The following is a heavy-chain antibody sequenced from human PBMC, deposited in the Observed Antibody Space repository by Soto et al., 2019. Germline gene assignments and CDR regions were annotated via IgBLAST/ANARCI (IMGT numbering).Heavy chain of an antibody. CDR3: ASGSPSIAAAGHYYYYGMDV. V-gene: IGHV1-2*04. CDR1: GYTFTGYY. CDR2: INPNSGGT. D-gene: IGHD6-13*01. J-gene: IGHJ6*02. Sequence: ASVKVSCKASGYTFTGYYMHWVRQAPGQGLEWMGWINPNSGGTNYAQKFQGWVTMTRDTSISTAYMELSRLRSDDTAVYYCASGSPSIAAAGHYYYYGMDVWGPGTTVTVSS.